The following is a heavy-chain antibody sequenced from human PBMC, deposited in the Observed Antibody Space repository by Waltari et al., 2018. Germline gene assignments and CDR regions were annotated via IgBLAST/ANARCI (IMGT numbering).Heavy chain of an antibody. J-gene: IGHJ4*02. Sequence: QVQLMESGGGVVQPGRSLILSCAASGFTFRSYAMHWVRQAPGKGLEWVAVISSDGNTKKYADSLKGRFTISRDNSKNTLYLQMDSLRPEDTALYYCASLRISIFGVVYYFDSWGQGALVTVSS. CDR3: ASLRISIFGVVYYFDS. CDR2: ISSDGNTK. CDR1: GFTFRSYA. V-gene: IGHV3-30*04. D-gene: IGHD3-3*01.